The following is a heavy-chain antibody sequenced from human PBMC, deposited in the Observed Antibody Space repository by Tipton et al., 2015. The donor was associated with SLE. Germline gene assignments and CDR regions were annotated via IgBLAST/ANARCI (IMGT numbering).Heavy chain of an antibody. J-gene: IGHJ5*02. D-gene: IGHD3-10*01. CDR1: GGSISSGGYY. V-gene: IGHV4-31*03. CDR3: AREGRLLWFGEGGNWFDP. CDR2: INHSGST. Sequence: TLSLTCTVSGGSISSGGYYWSWIRQHPGKGLEWIGEINHSGSTKYNPSLKSRVTISVDTSKNQFSLKLSSVTAADTAVYYCAREGRLLWFGEGGNWFDPWGQGTLVTVSS.